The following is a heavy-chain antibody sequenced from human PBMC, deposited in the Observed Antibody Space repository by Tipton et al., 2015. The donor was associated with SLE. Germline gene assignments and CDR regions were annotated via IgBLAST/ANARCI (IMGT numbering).Heavy chain of an antibody. CDR3: ARADWGSPWYFDL. D-gene: IGHD7-27*01. CDR1: GFTFSSYW. CDR2: INSDGSST. Sequence: SLRLSCAASGFTFSSYWMHWVRQAPGKGLVWASRINSDGSSTSYADSVKGRFTISRDNAKSTLYLQMNSLRAEDTAVYYCARADWGSPWYFDLWGRGTRVTVSS. J-gene: IGHJ2*01. V-gene: IGHV3-74*01.